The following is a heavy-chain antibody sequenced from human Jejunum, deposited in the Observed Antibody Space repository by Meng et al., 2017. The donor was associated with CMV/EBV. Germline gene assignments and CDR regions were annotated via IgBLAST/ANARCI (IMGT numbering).Heavy chain of an antibody. D-gene: IGHD1-26*01. J-gene: IGHJ5*02. CDR3: ARGQRSYSGSYPEWFDP. CDR2: IYYSGST. Sequence: QDSGSLLPTPSPTLVLTDTSSSGPLSSCASDWVWTRQPPGKCLAWIGCIYYSGSTYYNPSLKGRVTISVDTSKNQFSLNLSSVTAADTAVYYCARGQRSYSGSYPEWFDPWGQGTLVTVSS. V-gene: IGHV4-30-4*01. CDR1: SGPLSSCASD.